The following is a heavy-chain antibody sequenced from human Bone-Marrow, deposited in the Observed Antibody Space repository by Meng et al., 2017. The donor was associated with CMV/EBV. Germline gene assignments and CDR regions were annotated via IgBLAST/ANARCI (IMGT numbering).Heavy chain of an antibody. CDR1: GGSFSGYY. V-gene: IGHV4-34*01. CDR2: INHSGST. D-gene: IGHD3-10*01. J-gene: IGHJ3*02. CDR3: ARGPYLYYYGSGSNAFDI. Sequence: SETLSLTCAVYGGSFSGYYWSWIRQPPGKGLEWIGEINHSGSTNYNPSLKSRVTIPVDTSKNQFSLKLSSVTAADTAVYYCARGPYLYYYGSGSNAFDIWGQGTMVTVSS.